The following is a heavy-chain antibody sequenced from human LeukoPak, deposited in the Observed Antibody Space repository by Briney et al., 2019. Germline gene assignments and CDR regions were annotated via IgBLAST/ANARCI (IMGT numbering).Heavy chain of an antibody. CDR2: ISAYNGNT. J-gene: IGHJ4*02. D-gene: IGHD3-10*01. CDR3: AGDPPLSDEYGSGIYYFDY. V-gene: IGHV1-18*01. Sequence: ASVKVSCKASGYTFTSYGISWVRQAPGQGLEWMGWISAYNGNTNYAQKLQGRVTMTTDTSTSTAYMELRSLRSDDTAVYYCAGDPPLSDEYGSGIYYFDYWGQGTLVTVSS. CDR1: GYTFTSYG.